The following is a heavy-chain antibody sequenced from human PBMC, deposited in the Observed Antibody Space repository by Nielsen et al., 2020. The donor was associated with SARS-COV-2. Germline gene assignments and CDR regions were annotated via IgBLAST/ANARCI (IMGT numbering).Heavy chain of an antibody. Sequence: ASVKVSCKASGYTFTSYYMHWVRQAPGQGLEWMGIINPSGGSTNYAQKLQGRVTMTTDTSTSTAYMELRSLRSDDTAVYYCARGRDYDFWSGYLLNWFDPWGQGTLVTVSS. V-gene: IGHV1-46*01. CDR1: GYTFTSYY. J-gene: IGHJ5*02. CDR3: ARGRDYDFWSGYLLNWFDP. CDR2: INPSGGST. D-gene: IGHD3-3*01.